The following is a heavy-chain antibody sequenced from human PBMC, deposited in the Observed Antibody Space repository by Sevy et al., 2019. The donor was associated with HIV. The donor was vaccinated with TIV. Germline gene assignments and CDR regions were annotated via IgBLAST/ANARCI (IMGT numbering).Heavy chain of an antibody. Sequence: GGSLRLSCAASGFTFSTYAMNWVRQAPGKGLEWVSSISRSGRSTYSADSVEGRFTISRDNFKNTLYLQLSSLRVDDXXXXXXXXXXXXXXXXXXXXXXYGMDVWGQGTTVTVSS. CDR1: GFTFSTYA. CDR2: ISRSGRST. CDR3: XXXXXXXXXXXXXXXXYGMDV. J-gene: IGHJ6*02. V-gene: IGHV3-23*01.